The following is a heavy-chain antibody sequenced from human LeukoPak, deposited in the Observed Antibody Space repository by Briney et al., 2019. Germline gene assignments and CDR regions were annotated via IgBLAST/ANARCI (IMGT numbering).Heavy chain of an antibody. CDR3: ARGGYSYGQPYYYYYMDV. CDR2: INHSGST. D-gene: IGHD5-18*01. V-gene: IGHV4-39*07. J-gene: IGHJ6*03. Sequence: SSETLSLTCTVSGGSISSSSYYWSWIRQPPGKGLEWIGEINHSGSTNYNPSLKSRVTISVDTSKNQFSLKLSSVTAADTAVYYCARGGYSYGQPYYYYYMDVWGKGTTVTVSS. CDR1: GGSISSSSYY.